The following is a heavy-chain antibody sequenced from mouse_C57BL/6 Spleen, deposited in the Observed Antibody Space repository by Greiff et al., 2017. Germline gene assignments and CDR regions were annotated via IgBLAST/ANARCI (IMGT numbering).Heavy chain of an antibody. CDR3: ARSRAYYYGSSYDAMDY. CDR2: IYPGSGST. V-gene: IGHV1-55*01. D-gene: IGHD1-1*01. J-gene: IGHJ4*01. CDR1: GYTFTSYW. Sequence: QVQLQQPGAELVKPGASVKMSCKASGYTFTSYWITWVKQRPGQGLEWIGDIYPGSGSTNYNEKFKSKATLTVDTSSSTAYMQLSSLTSEDSAVYYCARSRAYYYGSSYDAMDYWGQGTSVTVSS.